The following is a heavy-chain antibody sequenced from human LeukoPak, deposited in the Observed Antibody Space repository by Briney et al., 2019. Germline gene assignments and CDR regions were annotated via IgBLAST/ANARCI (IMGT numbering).Heavy chain of an antibody. V-gene: IGHV3-23*01. D-gene: IGHD6-6*01. CDR1: GFTFSSHT. J-gene: IGHJ4*02. CDR3: ARGRGLPVRPPNEGFLDY. CDR2: ISGSGVNT. Sequence: GGSLRLSCAASGFTFSSHTMSWVRQAPGKGLEWVSGISGSGVNTYYANSVKGRFTIYRDKFMNTLYLQMNSLRAEDTAVYYCARGRGLPVRPPNEGFLDYWGRGTLVTVSS.